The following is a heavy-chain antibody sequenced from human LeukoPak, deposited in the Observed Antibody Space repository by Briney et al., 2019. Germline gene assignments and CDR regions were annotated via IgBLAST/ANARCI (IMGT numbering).Heavy chain of an antibody. J-gene: IGHJ3*02. CDR3: ARDPNGDYIGAFDM. Sequence: GGSLRLSCTASGFSFSAYAMMWIRQAPGKGPEWVSAIRAIGCAYYADYAESVKGRFTISRDDSKSTLFLQMWSLRVEDTAVYYWARDPNGDYIGAFDMWGPGTKVTVAS. D-gene: IGHD4-17*01. V-gene: IGHV3-23*01. CDR2: IRAIGCAYYA. CDR1: GFSFSAYA.